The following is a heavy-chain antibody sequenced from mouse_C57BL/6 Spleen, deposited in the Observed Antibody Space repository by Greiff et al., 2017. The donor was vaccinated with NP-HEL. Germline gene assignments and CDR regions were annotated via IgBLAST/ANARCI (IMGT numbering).Heavy chain of an antibody. CDR3: TGMVTAGAMDY. CDR1: GFTFSNYW. V-gene: IGHV6-3*01. D-gene: IGHD2-2*01. Sequence: EVKVVESGGGLVQPGGSMKLSCVASGFTFSNYWMNWVRQSPEKGLEWVAQIRLKSDNYATHYAESVKGRFTISRDDSKSSVYLQMNNLRAEDTGIYYCTGMVTAGAMDYWGQGTSVTVSS. J-gene: IGHJ4*01. CDR2: IRLKSDNYAT.